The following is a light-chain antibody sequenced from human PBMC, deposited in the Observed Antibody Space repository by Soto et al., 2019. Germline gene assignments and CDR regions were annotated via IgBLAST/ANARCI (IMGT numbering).Light chain of an antibody. CDR1: QSVSSK. J-gene: IGKJ2*01. CDR2: GAS. CDR3: QEYNSYSYT. V-gene: IGKV3D-15*01. Sequence: ETVMTQSPATLSVSPGERATLSCWASQSVSSKLAWYQQKPGQAPRLLIYGASTRATGIPARFSGSGSGTEFTLTISSLQPDHFATYYCQEYNSYSYTFGQGTKLEIK.